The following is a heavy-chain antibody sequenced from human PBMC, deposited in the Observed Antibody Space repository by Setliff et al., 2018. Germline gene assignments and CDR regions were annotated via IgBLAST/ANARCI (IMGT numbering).Heavy chain of an antibody. J-gene: IGHJ3*02. V-gene: IGHV1-18*01. CDR2: ISGYNGYT. CDR1: GYMFTTYA. Sequence: GASVKVSCKASGYMFTTYAMSWIRQAPGQGLEWMGWISGYNGYTVYAQKLQGRVTLTTDTSTGTAYMEVRSLRSDDTAQYYCVRDRAAIVVGPPTAAFDIWGQGTMVTVSS. CDR3: VRDRAAIVVGPPTAAFDI. D-gene: IGHD2-2*01.